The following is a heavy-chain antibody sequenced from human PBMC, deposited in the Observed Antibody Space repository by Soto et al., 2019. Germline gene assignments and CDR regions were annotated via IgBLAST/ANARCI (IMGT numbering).Heavy chain of an antibody. CDR2: INHSGST. CDR3: ARGLYYGDYVFGY. D-gene: IGHD4-17*01. V-gene: IGHV4-34*01. J-gene: IGHJ4*02. Sequence: SETLSLTCAVYGGSFSGYYWSWIRQPPGKGLEWIGEINHSGSTNYNPSLKSRVTISVDTSKNQFSLKLSSVTAADTAVYYCARGLYYGDYVFGYWGQGTLVTVSS. CDR1: GGSFSGYY.